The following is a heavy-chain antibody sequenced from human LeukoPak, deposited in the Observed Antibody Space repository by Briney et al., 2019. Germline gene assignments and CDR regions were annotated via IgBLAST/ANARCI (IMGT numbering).Heavy chain of an antibody. CDR2: IYYSGST. CDR3: ARGPTRYYFDY. CDR1: GGPISSYY. Sequence: PSETLSLTCTVSGGPISSYYWSWIRQPPGKGLEWIGYIYYSGSTSYNPSLKSRVTISVDTSKNQFSLKLSSVTAADTAVYYCARGPTRYYFDYWGQGTLVTVSS. J-gene: IGHJ4*02. V-gene: IGHV4-59*01.